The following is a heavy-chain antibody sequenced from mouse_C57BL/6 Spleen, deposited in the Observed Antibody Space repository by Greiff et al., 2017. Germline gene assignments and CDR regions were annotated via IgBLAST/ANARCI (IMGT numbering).Heavy chain of an antibody. CDR1: GYSITSGYY. D-gene: IGHD3-2*02. Sequence: EVKLVESGPGLVKPSQSLSLTCSVTGYSITSGYYWNWIRQFPGNKLEWMGYISYDGSNNYNPSLKNRISITRDTSKNQFFLKLNSVTTEDTATYYCALDSSGYPWFAYWGQGTLVTVSA. J-gene: IGHJ3*01. CDR3: ALDSSGYPWFAY. V-gene: IGHV3-6*01. CDR2: ISYDGSN.